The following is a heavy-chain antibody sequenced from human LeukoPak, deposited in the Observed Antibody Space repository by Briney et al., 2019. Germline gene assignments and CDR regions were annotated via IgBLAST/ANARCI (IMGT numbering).Heavy chain of an antibody. CDR2: INPSGGST. Sequence: GASVKVSCKASGYTFTSYYMHWVRQAPGQGLEWMGIINPSGGSTSYAQKFQGRVTMTRDTSTSTVYMELSSLRSEDTAVYYCARETPGSPYHSQRGSHDAFDIWGQGTMVTVSS. J-gene: IGHJ3*02. D-gene: IGHD3-10*01. CDR3: ARETPGSPYHSQRGSHDAFDI. V-gene: IGHV1-46*01. CDR1: GYTFTSYY.